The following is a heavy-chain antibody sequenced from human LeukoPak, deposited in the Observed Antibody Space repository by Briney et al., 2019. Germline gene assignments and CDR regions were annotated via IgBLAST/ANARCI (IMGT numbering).Heavy chain of an antibody. CDR1: GGSFSGYY. Sequence: SETLSLNCAVYGGSFSGYYWSWIRQPPGKGLEWIGEINHSGSTNYNPSLKSRVTISVDTSKNQFSLKLSSVTAADTAVYYCARDCSSTSCYGVRYFDLWGRGTLVTVSS. V-gene: IGHV4-34*01. CDR2: INHSGST. J-gene: IGHJ2*01. D-gene: IGHD2-2*01. CDR3: ARDCSSTSCYGVRYFDL.